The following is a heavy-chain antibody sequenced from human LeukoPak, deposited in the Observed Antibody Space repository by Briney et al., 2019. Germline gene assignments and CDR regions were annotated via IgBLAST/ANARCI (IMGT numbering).Heavy chain of an antibody. CDR2: IYSGGST. D-gene: IGHD4-17*01. V-gene: IGHV3-66*01. Sequence: GRSLRLSCAASGFTFDDYAMHWVRQAPGKGLEWVSGIYSGGSTYYADSVKGRFTISGDNSKNTLYLQMNSLRAEDTAVYYCAREGTTNGFGYWGQGTLVTVSS. J-gene: IGHJ4*02. CDR3: AREGTTNGFGY. CDR1: GFTFDDYA.